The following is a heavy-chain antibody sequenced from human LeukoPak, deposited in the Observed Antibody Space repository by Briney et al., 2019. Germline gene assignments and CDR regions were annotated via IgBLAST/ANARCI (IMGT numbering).Heavy chain of an antibody. CDR3: ARRLYYYGSADY. CDR2: INHSGST. J-gene: IGHJ4*02. V-gene: IGHV4-34*01. Sequence: SETLSLTCAVYGGSFSGYYWSWIRQPPGKGLEWIGEINHSGSTNYNPFLKSRVTISVDTSKNQFSLKLSSVTAADTAVYYCARRLYYYGSADYWGQGTLVTISS. D-gene: IGHD3-10*01. CDR1: GGSFSGYY.